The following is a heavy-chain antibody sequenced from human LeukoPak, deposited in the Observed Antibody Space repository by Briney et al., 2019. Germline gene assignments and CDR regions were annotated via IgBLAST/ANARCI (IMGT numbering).Heavy chain of an antibody. V-gene: IGHV1-69*08. CDR3: VRSGYDYDWFDP. J-gene: IGHJ5*02. CDR2: IIPLLGTT. D-gene: IGHD5-12*01. Sequence: SVMVSCKASGGTVSDYSISWVRQAPGQGLEWMGRIIPLLGTTHCAQNFQGRFTTTADKSTTSVYMELSSLRSEDTAVYYCVRSGYDYDWFDPWGQGTLVTVSS. CDR1: GGTVSDYS.